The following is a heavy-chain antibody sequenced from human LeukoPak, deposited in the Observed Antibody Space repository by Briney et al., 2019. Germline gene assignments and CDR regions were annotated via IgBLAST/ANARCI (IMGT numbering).Heavy chain of an antibody. V-gene: IGHV1-3*01. CDR1: GYTFTSYA. J-gene: IGHJ4*02. CDR3: ARGRVYYDSSGYSYYFDY. CDR2: INAGNGNT. Sequence: ASVKVSCKASGYTFTSYAMHWVRQAPGQRLEWMGWINAGNGNTKYSQKFQGRVTITRDTSASTAYMELSSLRSEDTAVYYCARGRVYYDSSGYSYYFDYWGQGTLVTVSS. D-gene: IGHD3-22*01.